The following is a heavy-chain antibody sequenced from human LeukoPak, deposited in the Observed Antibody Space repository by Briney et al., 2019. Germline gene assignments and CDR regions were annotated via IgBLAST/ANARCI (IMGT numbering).Heavy chain of an antibody. CDR1: GGTFSSYA. CDR3: ARTIFGITIFGSYMDV. V-gene: IGHV1-69*05. J-gene: IGHJ6*03. CDR2: IIPIFGTA. Sequence: SVKVSCKASGGTFSSYAISWARQAPGQGLEWMGGIIPIFGTANYAQKFQGRVTITTDESTSTAYMELSSLRSEDTAVYYCARTIFGITIFGSYMDVWGKGTTVTVSS. D-gene: IGHD3-3*01.